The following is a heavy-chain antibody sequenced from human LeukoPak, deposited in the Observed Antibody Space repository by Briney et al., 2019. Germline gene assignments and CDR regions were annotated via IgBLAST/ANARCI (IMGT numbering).Heavy chain of an antibody. Sequence: GGSVRLSCTVSGFTFGCYAMSWVRQAPGKGLEWVGFIRSKAYGGTTEYAASVKGRFTISTDDSKSIAYLQMHSLTTEDIAVYYCWVCYYDSSGYCDYWGQGTLVTVSS. CDR1: GFTFGCYA. V-gene: IGHV3-49*04. CDR3: WVCYYDSSGYCDY. J-gene: IGHJ4*02. CDR2: IRSKAYGGTT. D-gene: IGHD3-22*01.